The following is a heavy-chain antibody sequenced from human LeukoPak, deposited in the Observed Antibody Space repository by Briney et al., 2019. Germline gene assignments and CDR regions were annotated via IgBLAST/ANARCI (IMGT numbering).Heavy chain of an antibody. CDR3: ARHRYFQL. CDR2: IFPADSDT. Sequence: GESLKISCKGSGYSFTSYWVAWVRQMPGKGLEWMGIIFPADSDTRYSPSFQGQVTISVDKSINTAYLQWNSLKASDTAMYYCARHRYFQLWSQGTLVTVSS. CDR1: GYSFTSYW. V-gene: IGHV5-51*01. J-gene: IGHJ1*01.